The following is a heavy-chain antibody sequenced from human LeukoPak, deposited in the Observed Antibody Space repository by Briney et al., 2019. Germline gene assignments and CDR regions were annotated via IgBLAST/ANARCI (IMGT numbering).Heavy chain of an antibody. CDR3: ARPGLDIAPNWFDP. V-gene: IGHV4-34*01. CDR1: GGSFSSYY. Sequence: SETLSLTCTVSGGSFSSYYWSWIRQPPGKGLEWIGEINHSGSTNYNPSLKSRVTISVDTSKNQFSLKLSSVTAADTAVYYCARPGLDIAPNWFDPWGQGTLVTVSS. D-gene: IGHD5-12*01. J-gene: IGHJ5*02. CDR2: INHSGST.